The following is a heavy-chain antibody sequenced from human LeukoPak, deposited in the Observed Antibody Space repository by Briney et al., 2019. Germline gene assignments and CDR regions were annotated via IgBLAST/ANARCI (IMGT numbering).Heavy chain of an antibody. J-gene: IGHJ4*02. CDR3: TGNYYGSGSYADFDY. CDR1: GGTFSSYA. Sequence: SVKVSCKASGGTFSSYAISWVRQAPGQGLEWMGGIIPIFGTANYAQKFQGRVTITADESTSTAYMELSSLKTEDTAVYYCTGNYYGSGSYADFDYWGQGTLVTVSS. D-gene: IGHD3-10*01. CDR2: IIPIFGTA. V-gene: IGHV1-69*13.